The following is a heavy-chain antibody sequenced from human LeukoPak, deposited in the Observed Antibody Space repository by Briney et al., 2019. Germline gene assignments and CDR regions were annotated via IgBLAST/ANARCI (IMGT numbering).Heavy chain of an antibody. J-gene: IGHJ2*01. CDR2: IYYSGST. CDR3: ARSEGGRNSYWYFDL. D-gene: IGHD2-15*01. CDR1: GGSISSSY. Sequence: PSETLSLTCTVSGGSISSSYWNWIRQPPGKGLEWIGYIYYSGSTNYNPSLKSRVTISVDTSKNQFSLKLSSVTAADTAVYYCARSEGGRNSYWYFDLWGRGTLVTVSS. V-gene: IGHV4-59*01.